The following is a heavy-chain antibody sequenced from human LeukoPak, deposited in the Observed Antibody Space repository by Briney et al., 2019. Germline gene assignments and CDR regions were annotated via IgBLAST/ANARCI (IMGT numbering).Heavy chain of an antibody. CDR1: GFAFSSYS. J-gene: IGHJ4*02. D-gene: IGHD2-21*02. CDR2: ISSSSSYI. V-gene: IGHV3-21*01. Sequence: GGSLRLSCAASGFAFSSYSMNWVRQAPGKGLEWVSSISSSSSYIYYADSVKGRFTISRDNAKNSLYLQMNSLRAEDTAVYYCAIILAYCGGGCDSFDYWGQGTLVTVSS. CDR3: AIILAYCGGGCDSFDY.